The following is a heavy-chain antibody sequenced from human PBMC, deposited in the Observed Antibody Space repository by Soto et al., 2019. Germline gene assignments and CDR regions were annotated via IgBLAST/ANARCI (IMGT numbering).Heavy chain of an antibody. CDR1: GGTFSNYT. CDR2: VIPILVIA. V-gene: IGHV1-69*04. CDR3: VRDLVFSNGYYPGYAFDI. J-gene: IGHJ3*02. D-gene: IGHD3-22*01. Sequence: ASVKVYCKASGGTFSNYTISWVRQAPGQGLEWMGRVIPILVIANYTQKIQGRVTITADKSTSTAYMELSSLRSEDTPVYYCVRDLVFSNGYYPGYAFDIWGKETLVTVSS.